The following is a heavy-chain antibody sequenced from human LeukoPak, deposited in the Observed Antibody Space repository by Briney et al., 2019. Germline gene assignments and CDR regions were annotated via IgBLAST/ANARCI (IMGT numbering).Heavy chain of an antibody. D-gene: IGHD5-24*01. CDR2: ISGSGGST. V-gene: IGHV3-23*01. CDR1: GFTFSNYV. CDR3: KMGDGSPPLGQ. Sequence: GGSLRLSCAASGFTFSNYVLGWVHQAPGKGLQWVSAISGSGGSTYYADSVKGRFTISRDNSGNTLYLQMNSLRAEDTAIYYCKMGDGSPPLGQWGQGTLVTVSS. J-gene: IGHJ4*02.